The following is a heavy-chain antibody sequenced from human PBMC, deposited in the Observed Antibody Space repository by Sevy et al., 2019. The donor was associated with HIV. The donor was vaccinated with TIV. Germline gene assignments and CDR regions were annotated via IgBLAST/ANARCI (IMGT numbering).Heavy chain of an antibody. Sequence: GGSLRLSCAASGFTFSSYAMHWVRQAPGKGLEWVAVISYDGSNKYYGDSVKGRFTISRDNSKNTLYLQMNSLRAEDTAVYYCAREGSIAAAGNAEYFQHWGQGTLVTVSS. CDR3: AREGSIAAAGNAEYFQH. D-gene: IGHD6-13*01. CDR1: GFTFSSYA. V-gene: IGHV3-30-3*01. J-gene: IGHJ1*01. CDR2: ISYDGSNK.